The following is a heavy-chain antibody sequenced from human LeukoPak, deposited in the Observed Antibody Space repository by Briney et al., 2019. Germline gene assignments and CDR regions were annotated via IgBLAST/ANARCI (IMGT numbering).Heavy chain of an antibody. CDR1: GFTFSSYA. CDR2: ISYDGSNK. CDR3: ARDCGGDCYPSKDYYYYYYMDV. V-gene: IGHV3-30*04. Sequence: GGFLRLSCAASGFTFSSYAMHWVRQAPGKGLEWVAVISYDGSNKYYADSVKGRFTISRDNSKNTLYLQMNSLRAEDTAVYYCARDCGGDCYPSKDYYYYYYMDVWGKGTTVTVSS. J-gene: IGHJ6*03. D-gene: IGHD2-21*02.